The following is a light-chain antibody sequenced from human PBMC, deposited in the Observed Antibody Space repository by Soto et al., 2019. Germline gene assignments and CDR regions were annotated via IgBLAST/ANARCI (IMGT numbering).Light chain of an antibody. CDR1: QSISSK. CDR2: GAS. Sequence: EIVMTQSPANLSVSPGESYTLSCRASQSISSKLAWYQQKPGQPPRLLIYGASTRATGVPARFTGSVSGSVFILTISGLQSEDFAVYYCQQGHKWPLTFGQGTRLE. J-gene: IGKJ2*01. CDR3: QQGHKWPLT. V-gene: IGKV3-15*01.